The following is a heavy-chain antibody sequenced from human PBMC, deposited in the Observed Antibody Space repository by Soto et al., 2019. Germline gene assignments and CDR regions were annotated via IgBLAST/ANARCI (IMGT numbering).Heavy chain of an antibody. V-gene: IGHV3-23*01. CDR3: AKDIKGRGEGSGDDAFDM. Sequence: PGGSLRLSCAAAGVTFSSYAMRWGRQAPGRGREWSSGISGRGGSTYYADSVKGRFTISRDNSKNTLYLQMNSLRGDDTAIYYCAKDIKGRGEGSGDDAFDMWGQGTMVTVSS. CDR1: GVTFSSYA. CDR2: ISGRGGST. J-gene: IGHJ3*02. D-gene: IGHD3-10*01.